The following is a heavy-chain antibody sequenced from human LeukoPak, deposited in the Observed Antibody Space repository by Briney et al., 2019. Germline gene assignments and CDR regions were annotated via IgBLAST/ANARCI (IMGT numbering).Heavy chain of an antibody. V-gene: IGHV4-31*03. D-gene: IGHD3-3*01. CDR3: ASSPISSHGGAFDI. CDR2: IYYSGST. J-gene: IGHJ3*02. CDR1: GGSISSGGYY. Sequence: SQTLSLTCTVSGGSISSGGYYWSWIRQHPGKGLEWIGYIYYSGSTNYNPSLKSRVTISVDTSKNQFSLKLSSVTAADTAVYYCASSPISSHGGAFDIWGQGTMVTVSS.